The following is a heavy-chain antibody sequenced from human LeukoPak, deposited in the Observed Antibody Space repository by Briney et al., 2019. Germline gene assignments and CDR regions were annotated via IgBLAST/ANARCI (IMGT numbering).Heavy chain of an antibody. CDR2: INPNSGGT. CDR1: GYTFTGYY. J-gene: IGHJ4*02. V-gene: IGHV1-2*02. CDR3: ARGYSSSWYFDY. D-gene: IGHD6-13*01. Sequence: ASVNVSCKASGYTFTGYYMHWVRQASGQGLEWMGWINPNSGGTNYAQKFQGRVTMTRDTSISTAYMELSRLRSDDTAVYYCARGYSSSWYFDYWGQGTLVTVSS.